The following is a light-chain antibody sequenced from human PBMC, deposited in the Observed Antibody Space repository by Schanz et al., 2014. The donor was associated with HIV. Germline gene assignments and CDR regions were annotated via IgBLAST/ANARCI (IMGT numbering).Light chain of an antibody. CDR2: SNS. CDR1: SSNIGSNT. CDR3: ATWDDSLTVWV. Sequence: QSVLTQPPSASETPGQRVTISCSGSSSNIGSNTVNWYQQIPGTAPKLLIYSNSQRPAGVPDRFSGSKSGTSASLAISGLQSEDEADYYCATWDDSLTVWVFGGGTKLTVL. V-gene: IGLV1-44*01. J-gene: IGLJ3*02.